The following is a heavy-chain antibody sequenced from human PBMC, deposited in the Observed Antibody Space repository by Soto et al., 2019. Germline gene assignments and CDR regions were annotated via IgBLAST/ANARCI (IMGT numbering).Heavy chain of an antibody. V-gene: IGHV1-2*02. CDR3: VTPRCHLPYIMDV. CDR1: GYTFTGYY. J-gene: IGHJ6*02. CDR2: INPNNSDT. Sequence: GASVKVSCKASGYTFTGYYMHWVRQAPGQGLEWMGWINPNNSDTNYAQKFQGRATLTRDTSISTAYMELSSLRSDDTAVFYCVTPRCHLPYIMDVWGQGTTVTVSS. D-gene: IGHD2-15*01.